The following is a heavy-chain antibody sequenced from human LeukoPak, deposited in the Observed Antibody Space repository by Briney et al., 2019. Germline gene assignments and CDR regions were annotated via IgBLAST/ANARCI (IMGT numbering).Heavy chain of an antibody. V-gene: IGHV3-73*01. CDR3: TSVTPGSDFDY. D-gene: IGHD4-17*01. J-gene: IGHJ4*02. CDR1: GFTFSGSA. Sequence: PGGSLRLSCAASGFTFSGSAMHWVRQASGKGLEWVGRIRSKANSYATAYAASVKGRFTISRDDSKNTAYLQMNSLKTEDTAAYYCTSVTPGSDFDYWGQGTLVTVSS. CDR2: IRSKANSYAT.